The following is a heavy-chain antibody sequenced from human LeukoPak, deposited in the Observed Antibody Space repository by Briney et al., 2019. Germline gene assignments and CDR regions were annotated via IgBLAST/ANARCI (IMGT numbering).Heavy chain of an antibody. D-gene: IGHD2-2*01. CDR3: ARGYCSSTSCWFDP. Sequence: SQTLSLTCTVSGGSISSGSYYWSWIRQPAGKGLEWIGRIYTSGSTNYNPSLKSRVTISVDTSKNQFSLKLSSVNAADTAVYYCARGYCSSTSCWFDPWGQGTLVTVSS. CDR2: IYTSGST. J-gene: IGHJ5*02. CDR1: GGSISSGSYY. V-gene: IGHV4-61*02.